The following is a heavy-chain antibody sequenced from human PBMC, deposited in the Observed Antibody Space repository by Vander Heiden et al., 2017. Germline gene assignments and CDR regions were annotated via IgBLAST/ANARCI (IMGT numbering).Heavy chain of an antibody. J-gene: IGHJ4*02. D-gene: IGHD6-19*01. Sequence: EVQLVESGGGLVQPGRSLRLSCAASGFTFDDYAMHWVRQAPGKGLEWVSGINWNSDYIDYADSVKGRFTISRDNAKNSLYLQMNSLRTEDTALYYCTKDFYRASRGGWAVDYWGQGTLVTVSS. CDR3: TKDFYRASRGGWAVDY. V-gene: IGHV3-9*01. CDR1: GFTFDDYA. CDR2: INWNSDYI.